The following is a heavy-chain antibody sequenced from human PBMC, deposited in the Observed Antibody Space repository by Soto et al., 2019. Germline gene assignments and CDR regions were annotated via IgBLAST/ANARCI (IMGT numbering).Heavy chain of an antibody. V-gene: IGHV3-23*01. Sequence: GGSLRLSCAASGFTFSSYAMSWVRQAPGKGLEWVSAISGSGGSTYYADSVKGRFTISRDNSKNTLYLQMNSLRAEDTAVYYCAKAVRFLEWLLSYYMDVWGKGTTVTVSS. CDR2: ISGSGGST. CDR3: AKAVRFLEWLLSYYMDV. J-gene: IGHJ6*03. D-gene: IGHD3-3*01. CDR1: GFTFSSYA.